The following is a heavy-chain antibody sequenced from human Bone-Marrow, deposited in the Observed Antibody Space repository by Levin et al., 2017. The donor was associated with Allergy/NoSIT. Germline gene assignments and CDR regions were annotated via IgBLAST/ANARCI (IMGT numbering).Heavy chain of an antibody. V-gene: IGHV3-23*01. Sequence: EASVKVSCAASGFTFSSYAMTWVRQAPGKGLEWVSIISGNNDITSYADSVKGRFTISRDNSKKTLYLQMNSLRVEDTAVYYCAKAGDYYGSGSFSRFDPWGQGTLVTVSS. D-gene: IGHD3-10*01. CDR3: AKAGDYYGSGSFSRFDP. CDR1: GFTFSSYA. J-gene: IGHJ5*02. CDR2: ISGNNDIT.